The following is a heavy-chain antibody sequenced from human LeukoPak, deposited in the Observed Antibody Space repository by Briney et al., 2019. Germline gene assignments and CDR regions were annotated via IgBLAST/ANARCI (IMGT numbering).Heavy chain of an antibody. D-gene: IGHD5-18*01. CDR3: ARASGDTAMVTFAFDI. V-gene: IGHV4-61*01. CDR2: IYYSGST. CDR1: GGSVSSGSYY. J-gene: IGHJ3*02. Sequence: SETLSLTYTVSGGSVSSGSYYWSWIRQPPGKGLEWIGYIYYSGSTNYNPSLKSRVTISVDTSKNQFSLKLSSVTAADTAVYYCARASGDTAMVTFAFDIWGQGTMVTVSS.